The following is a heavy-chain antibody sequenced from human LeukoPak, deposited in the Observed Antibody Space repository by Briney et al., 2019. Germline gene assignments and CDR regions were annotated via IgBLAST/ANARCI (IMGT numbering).Heavy chain of an antibody. CDR3: ASPGHSSSTWFDP. CDR2: INHSGST. J-gene: IGHJ5*02. Sequence: SETLSLTCAVYGGSFSGYYWSWIRQPPGKGLEWIGEINHSGSTNYNPSLKSRVTISVDTSKNQFSLKLSSVTAADTALYYCASPGHSSSTWFDPWGQGTLVTVSS. D-gene: IGHD6-13*01. V-gene: IGHV4-34*01. CDR1: GGSFSGYY.